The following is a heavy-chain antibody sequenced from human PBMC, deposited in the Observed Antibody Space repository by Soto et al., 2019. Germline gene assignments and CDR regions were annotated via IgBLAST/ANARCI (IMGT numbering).Heavy chain of an antibody. V-gene: IGHV3-23*01. CDR3: ARRGSGSDYDY. J-gene: IGHJ4*02. CDR1: GFTFSSYA. CDR2: ISGSGGST. Sequence: EVQLLESGGGLVQPGGSLRLSCAASGFTFSSYAMRWVRQAPVKGLEWVSAISGSGGSTYYADSVKGRFTISRDNSKNTLYLRRNSLRAEDTAVYYCARRGSGSDYDYWGQGTLVIVSS. D-gene: IGHD1-26*01.